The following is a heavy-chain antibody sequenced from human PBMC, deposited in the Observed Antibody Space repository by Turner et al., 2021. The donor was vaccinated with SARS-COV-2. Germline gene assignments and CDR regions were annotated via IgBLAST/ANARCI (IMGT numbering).Heavy chain of an antibody. D-gene: IGHD5-18*01. J-gene: IGHJ4*02. CDR2: ISYDGSNK. Sequence: QVQLVVSGGCVVQPGRSLRLSCAASGFTFSSYGMHWVRQAPGKGLEWVAVISYDGSNKYYADSVKGRFTISRDNSKNTLYLQMSSLRAEDTAVYYCAKGASQHFDYWGQGTLVTVSS. CDR1: GFTFSSYG. V-gene: IGHV3-30*18. CDR3: AKGASQHFDY.